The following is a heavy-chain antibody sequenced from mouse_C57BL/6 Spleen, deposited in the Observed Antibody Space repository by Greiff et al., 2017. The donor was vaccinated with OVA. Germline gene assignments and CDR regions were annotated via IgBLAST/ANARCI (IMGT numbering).Heavy chain of an antibody. V-gene: IGHV5-4*01. CDR2: ISDGGSYT. CDR1: GFTFSSYA. CDR3: ARDEREKGVFDY. Sequence: EVQGVESGGGLVKPGGSLKLSCAASGFTFSSYAMSWVRQTPEQRLEWVATISDGGSYTYYPDNVKGRFTISSDNAKNNLYLQMSHLRSEDTAMYDGARDEREKGVFDYWGQGTPVTVSA. J-gene: IGHJ3*01.